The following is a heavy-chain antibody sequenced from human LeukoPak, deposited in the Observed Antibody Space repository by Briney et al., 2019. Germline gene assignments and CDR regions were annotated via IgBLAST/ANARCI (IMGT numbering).Heavy chain of an antibody. Sequence: GGSLRLSCAASGFTFSSYSMNWVRQAPGKGLEWVSSISSSSSYIYCADSVKGRFTISRDNAKNSLYLQMNSLRAEDTAVYYCAKDRLVHSYWYFDLWGRGTLVTVSS. J-gene: IGHJ2*01. CDR2: ISSSSSYI. CDR3: AKDRLVHSYWYFDL. CDR1: GFTFSSYS. D-gene: IGHD6-19*01. V-gene: IGHV3-21*04.